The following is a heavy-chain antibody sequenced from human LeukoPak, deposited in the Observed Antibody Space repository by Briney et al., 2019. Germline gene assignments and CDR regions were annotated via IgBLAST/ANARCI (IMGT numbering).Heavy chain of an antibody. CDR1: GGTFSSYA. CDR3: ARDPERYYGSGSYSHLNWFDP. J-gene: IGHJ5*02. V-gene: IGHV1-69*13. D-gene: IGHD3-10*01. Sequence: ASVKVSCKASGGTFSSYAISWVRQAPGQGLEWMGGIIPIFGTANYAQKFQGRVTITADESTSTAYMELSSLRSEDTAVYYCARDPERYYGSGSYSHLNWFDPWGQGTLVTVSS. CDR2: IIPIFGTA.